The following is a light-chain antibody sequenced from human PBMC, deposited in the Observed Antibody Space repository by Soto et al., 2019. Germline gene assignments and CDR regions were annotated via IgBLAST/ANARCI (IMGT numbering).Light chain of an antibody. J-gene: IGLJ3*02. CDR2: DVG. CDR1: SSDVGGYNY. V-gene: IGLV2-14*03. Sequence: QSALTQPASVSGSPGQSITISCTGTSSDVGGYNYVSWYQYHPGKAPKLMIYDVGNRPSGVSNRVSGSKSGNTASLTISGLQAEDDADYFCSSYTSSNTLVFGGGTKLTVL. CDR3: SSYTSSNTLV.